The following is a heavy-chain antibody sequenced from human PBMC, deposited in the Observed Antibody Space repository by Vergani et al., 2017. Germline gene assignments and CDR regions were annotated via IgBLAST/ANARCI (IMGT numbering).Heavy chain of an antibody. J-gene: IGHJ6*03. CDR3: ARDQRIAARSRDRHYYYYMDV. Sequence: QVQLQELGPGLVKPSQTLSLTCTVSGGSISSGGYYWSWIRQHTGKGLEWIGYIYYSRSTYHNPSLKSRVTISVDTSKNQFSLKLSSVTAADTAVYYCARDQRIAARSRDRHYYYYMDVWGKGTTVTVSS. V-gene: IGHV4-31*03. CDR2: IYYSRST. CDR1: GGSISSGGYY. D-gene: IGHD6-6*01.